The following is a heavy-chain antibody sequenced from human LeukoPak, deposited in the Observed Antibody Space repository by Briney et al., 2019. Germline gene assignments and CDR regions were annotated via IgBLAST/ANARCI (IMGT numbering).Heavy chain of an antibody. CDR2: IYSGGGT. CDR3: TRVLAYSYGDFDN. D-gene: IGHD2-21*01. V-gene: IGHV3-66*01. CDR1: GFTVRNNY. J-gene: IGHJ4*02. Sequence: PGGSLRLSCEASGFTVRNNYMTWVRQAPGKGLEWVSVIYSGGGTYYADSVKDRFTISRDNSKNTLFLQMNSLRVEDSAVYYCTRVLAYSYGDFDNWGQGTLVAVSS.